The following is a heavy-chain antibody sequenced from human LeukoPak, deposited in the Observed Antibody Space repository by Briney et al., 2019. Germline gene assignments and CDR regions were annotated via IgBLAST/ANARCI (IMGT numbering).Heavy chain of an antibody. CDR1: GFTFSAYV. J-gene: IGHJ4*02. D-gene: IGHD3-3*01. V-gene: IGHV3-23*01. CDR2: ISGSGDIT. Sequence: QSGGSLRLSCAASGFTFSAYVMSWVRQAPGKGLEWVSSISGSGDITYYADSVKGRFTISRDNSRNTLYLQMNSLRAEDTAVYYCAKDFVNFDYWGQGTLVTVSS. CDR3: AKDFVNFDY.